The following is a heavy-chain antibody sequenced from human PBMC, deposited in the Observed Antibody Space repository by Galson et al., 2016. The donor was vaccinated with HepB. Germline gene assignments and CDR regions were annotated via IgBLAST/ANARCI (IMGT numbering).Heavy chain of an antibody. CDR1: GFTVSNHY. Sequence: SLRLSCAASGFTVSNHYMRWFRQAPGKALEWVSLIYSGGSTHYADSVKGRFTISRVISNNTLYLQMSSLRAEDTGVYYCAGDRTGCGRGTLVTVSS. V-gene: IGHV3-66*01. CDR2: IYSGGST. J-gene: IGHJ4*02. CDR3: AGDRTG.